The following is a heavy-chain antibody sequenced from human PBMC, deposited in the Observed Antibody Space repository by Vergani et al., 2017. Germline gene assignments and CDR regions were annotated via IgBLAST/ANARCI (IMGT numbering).Heavy chain of an antibody. CDR2: IYYSGST. Sequence: QVQLQESGPGLVKPSETLSLTCTVSGGSISSYYWSWIRQPPGKGLEWIGYIYYSGSTNYNPSLKSRVTISVDTSKNQFSLKLSSVTGADTAVYYCARGFLSYYEEVGAFDIWGQGTMVTVSS. J-gene: IGHJ3*02. D-gene: IGHD3-22*01. CDR3: ARGFLSYYEEVGAFDI. CDR1: GGSISSYY. V-gene: IGHV4-59*01.